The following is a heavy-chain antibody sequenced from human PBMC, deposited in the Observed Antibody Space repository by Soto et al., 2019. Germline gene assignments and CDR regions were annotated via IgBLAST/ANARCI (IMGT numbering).Heavy chain of an antibody. V-gene: IGHV1-3*01. CDR3: ARGLYNPFDY. Sequence: QVQLVQSGAEVKKPGASVKVSCKASGYTFTSYAMHWVRQAPGQRLEWMGWINPGNGNTKYSQKFQGRVTITRDTSASTAYMELSSLRSEDTAVYYCARGLYNPFDYWGQGTLVTVSS. D-gene: IGHD1-20*01. CDR1: GYTFTSYA. J-gene: IGHJ4*02. CDR2: INPGNGNT.